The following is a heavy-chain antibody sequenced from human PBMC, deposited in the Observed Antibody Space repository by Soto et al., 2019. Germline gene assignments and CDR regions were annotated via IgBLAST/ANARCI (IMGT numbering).Heavy chain of an antibody. V-gene: IGHV3-48*03. CDR2: ISNSGNTI. CDR3: ARDIDNRDYYYGLDV. Sequence: GGSLRLSCVASGFVFKNYEMNWVRQAPGKGLEWISYISNSGNTIYVADSMRGRFTISRDNAKNSLFLQMNSLRADDTAVYYCARDIDNRDYYYGLDVWGQGTTVTVYS. D-gene: IGHD1-20*01. J-gene: IGHJ6*02. CDR1: GFVFKNYE.